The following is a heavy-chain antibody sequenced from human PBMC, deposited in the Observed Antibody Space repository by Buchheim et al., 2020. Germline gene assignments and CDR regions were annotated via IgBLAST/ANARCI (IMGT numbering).Heavy chain of an antibody. V-gene: IGHV4-34*01. CDR1: GGSFSGYY. CDR3: ARRRLSSSWYAAEYYFDY. J-gene: IGHJ4*02. D-gene: IGHD6-13*01. Sequence: QVQLQQWGAGLLKPSETLSLTCAVYGGSFSGYYWSWIRQPPGKGLEWIGEINHSGSTNYNPSLKSRVTISVDTSKNQSSLKLSSVTAADTAVYYCARRRLSSSWYAAEYYFDYWGQGTL. CDR2: INHSGST.